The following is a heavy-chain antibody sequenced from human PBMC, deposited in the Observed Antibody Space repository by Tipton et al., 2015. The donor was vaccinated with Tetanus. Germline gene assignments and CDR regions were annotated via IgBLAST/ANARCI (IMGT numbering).Heavy chain of an antibody. CDR2: ISYDGGNK. Sequence: SLRLSCEASGFTFGRFGMHWVRQAPGKGLEWVAVISYDGGNKFYADSVQGRFTISRDNSKNTFYLEMHSLRSEDTAVYFCAKDDAGLAQRGGFYFDSWGHGTMVNVSS. J-gene: IGHJ3*01. CDR3: AKDDAGLAQRGGFYFDS. V-gene: IGHV3-30*18. D-gene: IGHD3/OR15-3a*01. CDR1: GFTFGRFG.